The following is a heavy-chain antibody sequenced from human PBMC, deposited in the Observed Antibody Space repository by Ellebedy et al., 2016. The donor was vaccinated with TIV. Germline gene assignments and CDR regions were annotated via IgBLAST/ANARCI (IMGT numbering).Heavy chain of an antibody. Sequence: ASVKVSCKTSGYTFTAYHIHWVRQAPGQGLEWLGWIFPDSGATRCEPKFQSRVTLSRDTSLNTAYMEMSSLAADDTAVYYCARDTSGNSFNYWGQGTLVTVSS. CDR1: GYTFTAYH. CDR3: ARDTSGNSFNY. J-gene: IGHJ4*02. CDR2: IFPDSGAT. D-gene: IGHD1-26*01. V-gene: IGHV1-2*02.